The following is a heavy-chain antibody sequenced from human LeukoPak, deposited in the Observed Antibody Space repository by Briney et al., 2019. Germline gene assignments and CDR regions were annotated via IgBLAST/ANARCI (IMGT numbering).Heavy chain of an antibody. CDR1: GFTFSSYS. Sequence: GGSLRLSCAASGFTFSSYSMNWVRQAPGKGLEWVSSISSSSSYIYYADSVKGRFTISRDNAKNSLYLQMNSLRAEDTAVYYCARDYGRAGTVTGDYWGQGTLVTVSS. CDR3: ARDYGRAGTVTGDY. J-gene: IGHJ4*02. D-gene: IGHD1-1*01. CDR2: ISSSSSYI. V-gene: IGHV3-21*04.